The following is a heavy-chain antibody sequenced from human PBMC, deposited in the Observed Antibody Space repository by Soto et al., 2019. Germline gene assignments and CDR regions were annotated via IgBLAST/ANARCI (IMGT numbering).Heavy chain of an antibody. Sequence: EVQLLESGGGLVQPGRSLRLSCAASGFTFSNYAMSRVRQAPGQGLDWVSAISGSGGTTYYADSVKGRFTISRDNSKNTLFLQMNSLRDEDAAVYYCAKFFVETGTNSGWPWSFHYWGQGTLVTVSS. V-gene: IGHV3-23*01. CDR3: AKFFVETGTNSGWPWSFHY. J-gene: IGHJ4*02. CDR2: ISGSGGTT. D-gene: IGHD6-25*01. CDR1: GFTFSNYA.